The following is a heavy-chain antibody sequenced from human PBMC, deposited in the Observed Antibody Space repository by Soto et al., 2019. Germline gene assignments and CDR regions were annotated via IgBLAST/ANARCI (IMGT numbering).Heavy chain of an antibody. D-gene: IGHD2-2*01. J-gene: IGHJ3*01. CDR3: AKEVSSRATYAAFDL. V-gene: IGHV3-23*01. CDR1: GFTFSTYA. CDR2: ISADGHTR. Sequence: EVQLLESGGDLVQPGGSLRLSCAASGFTFSTYAMSWVRQAPGQGLEWVAAISADGHTRYYADSVKRRFTISRDDSKNTLYLYMNSLRADDTAIFYCAKEVSSRATYAAFDLWGQGTMVTVSS.